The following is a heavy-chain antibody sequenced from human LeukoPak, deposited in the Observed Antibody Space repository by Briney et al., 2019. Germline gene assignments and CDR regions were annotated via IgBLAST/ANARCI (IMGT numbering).Heavy chain of an antibody. CDR3: ARATSGYSSGWYGWYFDY. CDR1: GGSINNHY. D-gene: IGHD6-19*01. J-gene: IGHJ4*02. CDR2: IYYSGST. Sequence: SETLSLTCTVSGGSINNHYWSWIRQPPGKGLEWIGYIYYSGSTNYNPSLKSRVTISVDTSKNQFSLKLSSVTAADTAVYYCARATSGYSSGWYGWYFDYWGQGTLVTVSS. V-gene: IGHV4-59*11.